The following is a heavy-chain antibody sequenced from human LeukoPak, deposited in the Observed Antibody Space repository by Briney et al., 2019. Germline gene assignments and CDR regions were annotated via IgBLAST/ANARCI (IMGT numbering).Heavy chain of an antibody. J-gene: IGHJ4*02. D-gene: IGHD6-19*01. CDR2: FYSGGHT. V-gene: IGHV3-53*01. CDR3: ARGEYGGGWHRD. Sequence: PGGSLRLSCAASGFTVSTNYMSWVRQAPGKGLEWVSLFYSGGHTNYADSVKGRFTFSRDSSNNTLYLQMNSLRVEDTAVYYCARGEYGGGWHRDWGQGTLVTVSS. CDR1: GFTVSTNY.